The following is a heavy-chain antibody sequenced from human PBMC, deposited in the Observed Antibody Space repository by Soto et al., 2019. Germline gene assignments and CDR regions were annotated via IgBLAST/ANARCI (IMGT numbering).Heavy chain of an antibody. V-gene: IGHV2-5*02. D-gene: IGHD3-10*01. CDR1: GFSLSTSGVG. J-gene: IGHJ4*02. CDR3: AHSGDTMVRGDFDY. CDR2: VYWDDDK. Sequence: QITLKESGPTLVKPTQTLTLTCTFSGFSLSTSGVGVGWIRQPPGKALEWLALVYWDDDKRYSPSLKSRLTITKDTSKNQVVLTMTNMDPVDTATYYCAHSGDTMVRGDFDYWGQGTLVTVSS.